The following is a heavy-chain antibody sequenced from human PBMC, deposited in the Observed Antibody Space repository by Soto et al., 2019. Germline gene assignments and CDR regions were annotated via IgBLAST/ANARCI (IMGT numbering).Heavy chain of an antibody. CDR3: ARATAYDFWSGYYRSYGLDV. Sequence: VQLVQSAAEVKSPGASVRVSCTTSGYTFTGYFIHWVRQAPGQGLEWMGWINPNSGDTSYSQKFQGWVTMARDTSISTAYMELSRLRSDDTAVYYCARATAYDFWSGYYRSYGLDVWGQGTTVTV. CDR1: GYTFTGYF. J-gene: IGHJ6*02. V-gene: IGHV1-2*04. D-gene: IGHD3-3*01. CDR2: INPNSGDT.